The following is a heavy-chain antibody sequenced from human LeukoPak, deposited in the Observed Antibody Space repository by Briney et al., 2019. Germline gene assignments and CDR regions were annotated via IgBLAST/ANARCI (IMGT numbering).Heavy chain of an antibody. V-gene: IGHV3-23*01. D-gene: IGHD6-13*01. Sequence: HPGGSLRLSCAASGFTFSSYWMSWVRQAPGKGLEWVSAISDSGGSTYYADSVKGRFTISRDNSKNTLYLQMNSLRAEDTAVYYCAKDHGRQQLVQNFDYWGQGTLVTVSS. CDR3: AKDHGRQQLVQNFDY. CDR1: GFTFSSYW. CDR2: ISDSGGST. J-gene: IGHJ4*02.